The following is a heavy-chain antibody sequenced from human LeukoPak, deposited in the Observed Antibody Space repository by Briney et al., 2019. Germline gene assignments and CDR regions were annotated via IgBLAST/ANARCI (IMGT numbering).Heavy chain of an antibody. Sequence: ASVKVSCKASGYTFTSYAMHWVRQAPGQRLEWMGWINAGNGNTKYSQKFQGRVTITRDTSASTAYMELSSLRSEDTAVYYCARDKAMVRGVTIRRYYFDYWGQGTLVTVSS. CDR2: INAGNGNT. V-gene: IGHV1-3*01. J-gene: IGHJ4*02. CDR1: GYTFTSYA. CDR3: ARDKAMVRGVTIRRYYFDY. D-gene: IGHD3-10*01.